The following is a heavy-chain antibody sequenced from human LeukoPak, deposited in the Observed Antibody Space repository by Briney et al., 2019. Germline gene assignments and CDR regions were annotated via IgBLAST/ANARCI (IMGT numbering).Heavy chain of an antibody. J-gene: IGHJ4*02. D-gene: IGHD3-10*01. CDR1: GFTFSSYA. Sequence: GGSLRLSCADSGFTFSSYAMHRVRQAPGKGLEYVSAISSNGGSTYYANSVKGRFTISRDNSKNTLYLQMGSLRAEDMAVYYCARQPGGDRGVFDYWGQGTLVTVSS. CDR3: ARQPGGDRGVFDY. CDR2: ISSNGGST. V-gene: IGHV3-64*01.